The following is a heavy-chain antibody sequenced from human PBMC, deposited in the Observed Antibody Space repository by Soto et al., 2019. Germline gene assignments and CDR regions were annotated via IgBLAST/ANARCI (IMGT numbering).Heavy chain of an antibody. CDR1: GFTFSSYA. Sequence: QVQLVGSGEGVVQPGRSLRLSCAASGFTFSSYAMHWVRQAPDKGLEWVAVTSYDGYTKYYADSVKGRFTISRDNSKNTLYLKMNSLRTEDTAVYYCAREYYYGSDPGGYCASWGKGTLVTVSS. CDR2: TSYDGYTK. D-gene: IGHD3-10*01. J-gene: IGHJ4*02. V-gene: IGHV3-30-3*01. CDR3: AREYYYGSDPGGYCAS.